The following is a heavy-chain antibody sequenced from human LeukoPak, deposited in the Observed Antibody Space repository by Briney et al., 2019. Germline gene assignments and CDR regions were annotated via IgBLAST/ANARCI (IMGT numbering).Heavy chain of an antibody. CDR2: ISASGGST. CDR3: AKDVRVGEYYGSGSYFDY. J-gene: IGHJ4*02. Sequence: QAGGSLRLSCAASGFTFSSYAMSWVRQPPGKGMEWGSIISASGGSTYYADSVKGRFTISRDKSRNYLQMNSLRGDDTAIYYCAKDVRVGEYYGSGSYFDYWGQGTLVTVSS. V-gene: IGHV3-23*01. CDR1: GFTFSSYA. D-gene: IGHD3-10*01.